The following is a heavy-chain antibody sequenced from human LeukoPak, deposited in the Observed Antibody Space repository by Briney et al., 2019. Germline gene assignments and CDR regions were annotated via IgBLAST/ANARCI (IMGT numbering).Heavy chain of an antibody. J-gene: IGHJ3*02. D-gene: IGHD6-25*01. V-gene: IGHV1-2*06. CDR2: INPNSGGT. CDR3: ARGSWAAGDAFDI. CDR1: GYTFTGYY. Sequence: ASVKVSCKASGYTFTGYYMHWVRQAPGQGLEWMGRINPNSGGTNYAQKFQGRVTMTRDTSISTAYMDLSRLRSDDTAVYYCARGSWAAGDAFDIWGQGTMVTVSS.